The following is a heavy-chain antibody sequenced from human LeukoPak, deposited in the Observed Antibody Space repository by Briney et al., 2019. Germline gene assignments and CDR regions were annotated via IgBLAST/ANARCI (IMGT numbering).Heavy chain of an antibody. D-gene: IGHD4-17*01. CDR2: ISAYNGNT. J-gene: IGHJ4*02. Sequence: GASVTVSCKASGYTFNKYGISWVRQAPGQGLEWMGWISAYNGNTNYAQKVQRRVTMPTNTSTSTAYMQLRSLRSDDTAVYYCAREGAYGDFEYWGQGTLVTVSS. CDR3: AREGAYGDFEY. CDR1: GYTFNKYG. V-gene: IGHV1-18*01.